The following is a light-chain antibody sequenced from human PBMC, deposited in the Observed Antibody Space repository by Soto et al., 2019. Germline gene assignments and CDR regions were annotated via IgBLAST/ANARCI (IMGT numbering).Light chain of an antibody. CDR3: QSYDSSFSVL. J-gene: IGLJ2*01. Sequence: QSVLTQPPSVSGAPGQRVTISCTGSSSNIGAGYDVHWYQQLPGTAPKLLIYGNSNRPSGVPDRFSGSKSGTSASLAITGLQAEDEADYYCQSYDSSFSVLFGGGTNLTVL. CDR2: GNS. CDR1: SSNIGAGYD. V-gene: IGLV1-40*01.